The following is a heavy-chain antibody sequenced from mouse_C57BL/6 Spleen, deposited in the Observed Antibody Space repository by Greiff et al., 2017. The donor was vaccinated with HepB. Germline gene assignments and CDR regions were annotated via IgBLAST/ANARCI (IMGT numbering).Heavy chain of an antibody. Sequence: VQLQQSGAELVRPGPSVKMSCKASGYTFTNYWIGWAKQRPGHGLEWIGDIYPGGGYTNYNEKFKGKATLTADKSSSTAYMQFSSLTSEDSAIYYCARRGGYDFDYWGQGTTLTVSS. V-gene: IGHV1-63*01. CDR1: GYTFTNYW. CDR3: ARRGGYDFDY. CDR2: IYPGGGYT. J-gene: IGHJ2*01. D-gene: IGHD2-2*01.